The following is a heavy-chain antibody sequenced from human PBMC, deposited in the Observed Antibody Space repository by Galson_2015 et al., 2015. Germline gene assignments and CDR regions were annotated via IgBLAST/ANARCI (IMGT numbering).Heavy chain of an antibody. CDR3: AKPMDSFDWLLSGWDY. D-gene: IGHD3-9*01. Sequence: SLRLSCAASGFTFSTYGMSWVRQAPGKGLEWVSTISGSGATTYSADSVKGRFTISRDNSKNTLYLQMNSLRAEDTAVYYCAKPMDSFDWLLSGWDYWGQGTLVTVSS. J-gene: IGHJ4*02. CDR2: ISGSGATT. V-gene: IGHV3-23*01. CDR1: GFTFSTYG.